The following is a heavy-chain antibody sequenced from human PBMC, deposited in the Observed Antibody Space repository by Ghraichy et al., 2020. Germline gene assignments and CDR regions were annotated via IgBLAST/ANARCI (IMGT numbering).Heavy chain of an antibody. CDR3: ARDPPFYYYAMDV. CDR2: IYSGGST. V-gene: IGHV3-66*01. CDR1: GFTVRSNY. Sequence: GGSLRLSCVASGFTVRSNYMSWVRQAPGRGLEWVSVIYSGGSTYYADSVRGRFTISRDNSKNTLYLQMNSLRAEDTAVYYCARDPPFYYYAMDVWGQGTTVTVSS. J-gene: IGHJ6*02.